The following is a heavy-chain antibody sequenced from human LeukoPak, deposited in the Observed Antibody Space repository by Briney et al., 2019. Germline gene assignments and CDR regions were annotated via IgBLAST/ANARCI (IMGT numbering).Heavy chain of an antibody. D-gene: IGHD1-26*01. CDR2: IYTSGST. V-gene: IGHV4-4*07. J-gene: IGHJ3*02. CDR3: ARSFPLVGATGGDAFDI. CDR1: GGSISSYY. Sequence: SETLSLTCTVSGGSISSYYWSWIRQPAGKGLEWIGRIYTSGSTNYNPSLKSRVTMSVDTSKNQFSLKLSSVTAADTAVYYCARSFPLVGATGGDAFDIWGQGTMVTVSS.